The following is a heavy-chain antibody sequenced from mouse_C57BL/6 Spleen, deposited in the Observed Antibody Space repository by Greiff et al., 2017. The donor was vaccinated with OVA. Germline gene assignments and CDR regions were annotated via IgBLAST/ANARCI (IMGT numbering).Heavy chain of an antibody. Sequence: QVQLQQPGAELVKPGASVKLSCKASGYTFTSYWMHWVKQRPGQGLEWIGMIHPTSGSTNYNEKFKSKATLTVDKSSSTAYMQLSSLTSEDSAVYYGARNRICDGYLPCAYWGQGTLVTVSA. CDR1: GYTFTSYW. CDR3: ARNRICDGYLPCAY. D-gene: IGHD2-3*01. J-gene: IGHJ3*01. CDR2: IHPTSGST. V-gene: IGHV1-64*01.